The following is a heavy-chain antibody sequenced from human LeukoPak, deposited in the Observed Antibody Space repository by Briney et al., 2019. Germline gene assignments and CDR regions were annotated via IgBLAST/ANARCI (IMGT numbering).Heavy chain of an antibody. CDR3: ASANYDSSGYYTLIDAFDI. J-gene: IGHJ3*02. V-gene: IGHV4-59*01. CDR2: IYYSGST. D-gene: IGHD3-22*01. Sequence: PSETLSLTCTVSGGSISSYYWSWIRQPPGKGLEWIGYIYYSGSTNYNPSLKSRVTISVDTSKNQSSLKLSSVTAADTAVYYCASANYDSSGYYTLIDAFDIWGQGTMVTVSS. CDR1: GGSISSYY.